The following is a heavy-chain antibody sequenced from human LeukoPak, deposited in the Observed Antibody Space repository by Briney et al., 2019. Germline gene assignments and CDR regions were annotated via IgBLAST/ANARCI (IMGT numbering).Heavy chain of an antibody. CDR2: INHSRST. CDR3: ARGPGIAAALDY. CDR1: GGSFSGYY. V-gene: IGHV4-34*01. Sequence: SETLSLTCAVYGGSFSGYYWSWIRQPPGKGLEWIGEINHSRSTNYNPSLKSRVTISVDTSKNQFSLKLSSVTAADTAVYYCARGPGIAAALDYWGQGTLVTVSS. D-gene: IGHD6-13*01. J-gene: IGHJ4*02.